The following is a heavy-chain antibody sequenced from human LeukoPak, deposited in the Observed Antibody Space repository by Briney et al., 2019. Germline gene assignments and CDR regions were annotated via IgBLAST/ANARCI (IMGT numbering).Heavy chain of an antibody. CDR3: AKGIVVVPAAIGLSWFDP. Sequence: ASVKVYCKASGYTFNAYYMRWVRQAPGQGLEWMGRINPNSGGTNYAQKFQGRVTMTRDTAISTAYMELSRLRSDDTAVYYCAKGIVVVPAAIGLSWFDPWGQGTLVTVSS. J-gene: IGHJ5*02. CDR1: GYTFNAYY. CDR2: INPNSGGT. D-gene: IGHD2-2*02. V-gene: IGHV1-2*06.